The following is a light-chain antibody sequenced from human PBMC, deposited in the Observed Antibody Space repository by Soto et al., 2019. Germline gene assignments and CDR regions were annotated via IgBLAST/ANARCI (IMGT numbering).Light chain of an antibody. V-gene: IGKV3-20*01. J-gene: IGKJ5*01. CDR3: QQYGGSPIN. Sequence: ENVLRPSPATMSLAPVEIFPLSFRASQSVTTRLAWYQHKPGQAHTLLMSGASNRASGVPVRFSGSGSGTDFTLTITRLEPEDFALYYCQQYGGSPINCGLGKRRAIK. CDR1: QSVTTR. CDR2: GAS.